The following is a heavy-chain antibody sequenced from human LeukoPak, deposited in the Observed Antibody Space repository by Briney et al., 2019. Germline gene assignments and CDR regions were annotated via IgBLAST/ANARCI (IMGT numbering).Heavy chain of an antibody. V-gene: IGHV4-30-4*08. Sequence: SETPSPTCTVSGGSISSGDYYWSWIRQPPGKGLEWIGYIYYSGSTYYNPSLKSRVTISVDTSKNQFSLKLSSVTAADTAVYYCARDSYDFWSGYYSPSDVWGKGTTVTVSS. CDR2: IYYSGST. J-gene: IGHJ6*04. CDR3: ARDSYDFWSGYYSPSDV. CDR1: GGSISSGDYY. D-gene: IGHD3-3*01.